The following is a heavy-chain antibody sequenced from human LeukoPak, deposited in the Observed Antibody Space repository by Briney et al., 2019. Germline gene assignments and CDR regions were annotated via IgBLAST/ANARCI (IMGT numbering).Heavy chain of an antibody. CDR3: ARPGGWYYYGSGRYYMDV. D-gene: IGHD3-10*01. J-gene: IGHJ6*03. CDR1: GGSFSGYY. Sequence: SETLSLTCAVYGGSFSGYYWSWIRQPPGKGLEWIGEINHSGSTNYNPSLKSRVTISVDTSKNQFSLKLSSVTAADTAVYYCARPGGWYYYGSGRYYMDVWGKGTTVTISS. V-gene: IGHV4-34*01. CDR2: INHSGST.